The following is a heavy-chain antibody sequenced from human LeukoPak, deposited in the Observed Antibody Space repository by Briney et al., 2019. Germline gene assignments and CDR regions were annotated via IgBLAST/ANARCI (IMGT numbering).Heavy chain of an antibody. CDR3: ARFDSSGYYPFDY. CDR1: GFTFSSYW. V-gene: IGHV3-7*04. D-gene: IGHD3-22*01. CDR2: IKQDGSEK. J-gene: IGHJ4*02. Sequence: SAGSLRLSCAASGFTFSSYWMSWVRQAPGKGLEWVANIKQDGSEKYYVDSAKGRFTISRDNAKNSLYLQMNSLRAEDTAVYYCARFDSSGYYPFDYWGQGTLVTVSS.